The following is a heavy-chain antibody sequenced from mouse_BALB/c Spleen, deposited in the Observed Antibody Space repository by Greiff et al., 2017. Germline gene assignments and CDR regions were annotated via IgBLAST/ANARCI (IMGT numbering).Heavy chain of an antibody. V-gene: IGHV14-1*02. J-gene: IGHJ3*01. Sequence: VQLKQSGAELVRPGALVKLSCKASGFNIKDYYMHWVKQRPEQGLEWIGWIDPENGNTIYDPKFQGKASITADTSSNTAYLQLSSLTSEDTAVYYCALNWDLFAYWGQGTLVTVSA. CDR1: GFNIKDYY. CDR3: ALNWDLFAY. CDR2: IDPENGNT. D-gene: IGHD4-1*01.